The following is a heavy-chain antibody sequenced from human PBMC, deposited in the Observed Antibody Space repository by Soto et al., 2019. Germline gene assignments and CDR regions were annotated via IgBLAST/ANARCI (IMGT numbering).Heavy chain of an antibody. J-gene: IGHJ6*02. V-gene: IGHV3-23*01. Sequence: EVQLLESGGGLVQPGGSLRLSCAASGFTFSSYAMSWVRQAPGKGLEWVSAISGSGGSTYYADSVKGRFTISRDNSKNTLYPQMNSLRAEDTAVYYCAKDRGDMGYGMDVWGQGTTVTVSS. CDR3: AKDRGDMGYGMDV. CDR2: ISGSGGST. D-gene: IGHD3-10*01. CDR1: GFTFSSYA.